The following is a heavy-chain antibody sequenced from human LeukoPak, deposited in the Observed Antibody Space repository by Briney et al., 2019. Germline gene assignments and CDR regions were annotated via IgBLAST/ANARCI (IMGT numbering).Heavy chain of an antibody. CDR1: GFTFSSYD. V-gene: IGHV3-13*01. J-gene: IGHJ6*02. D-gene: IGHD3-16*02. Sequence: GGSLRLSCAASGFTFSSYDMRWVRQATGKGLEWVSAIGTAGDTYYPGSVKGRFTISRENAKNSLYLQMNSLRAGDTAVYYCARGGITFGGVIVLGMDVWGQGTTVTVSS. CDR2: IGTAGDT. CDR3: ARGGITFGGVIVLGMDV.